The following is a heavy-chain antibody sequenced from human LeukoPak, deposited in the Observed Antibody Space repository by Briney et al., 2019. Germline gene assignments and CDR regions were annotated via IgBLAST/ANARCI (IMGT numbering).Heavy chain of an antibody. CDR2: INSDGSEG. V-gene: IGHV3-7*03. CDR3: ARAPRSWGFDY. D-gene: IGHD7-27*01. CDR1: GFTFSDYY. J-gene: IGHJ4*02. Sequence: GGSLRLSCAASGFTFSDYYMSWIRQAPGKGLEWVASINSDGSEGYYADVVKGRFTISRDNAKNSLYLQINSLRAEDTAVYYCARAPRSWGFDYWGQGTLVTVSS.